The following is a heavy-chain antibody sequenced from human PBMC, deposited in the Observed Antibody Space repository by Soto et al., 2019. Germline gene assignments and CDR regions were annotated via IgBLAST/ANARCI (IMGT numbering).Heavy chain of an antibody. D-gene: IGHD1-1*01. Sequence: QVQLQESGPGLVQPSQTLSLTCTVSGGSISSGGYYWSWIRQHPGKGLEWIGYIYYSGSTYYNPSLKSRVTISVDTSKNQFSLKLSSVTAADTAVYYCARDRRGHTWNSRRGAFDIWGQGTMVTVSS. CDR3: ARDRRGHTWNSRRGAFDI. CDR1: GGSISSGGYY. CDR2: IYYSGST. V-gene: IGHV4-31*03. J-gene: IGHJ3*02.